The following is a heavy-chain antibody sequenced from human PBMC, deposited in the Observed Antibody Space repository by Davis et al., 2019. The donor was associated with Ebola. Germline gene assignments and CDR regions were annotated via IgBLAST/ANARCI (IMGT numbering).Heavy chain of an antibody. V-gene: IGHV4-61*01. Sequence: MPSETLSLTCSVSGASVINDRFHWTWIRQSPGKGLEWIGYIYYRGSTNYNPSLRNRVTISVDSSKNQISLILTSVTAADTAVYYCARVHEYTDYFHFDPWGQGILVTVSS. J-gene: IGHJ5*02. CDR2: IYYRGST. CDR1: GASVINDRFH. D-gene: IGHD2/OR15-2a*01. CDR3: ARVHEYTDYFHFDP.